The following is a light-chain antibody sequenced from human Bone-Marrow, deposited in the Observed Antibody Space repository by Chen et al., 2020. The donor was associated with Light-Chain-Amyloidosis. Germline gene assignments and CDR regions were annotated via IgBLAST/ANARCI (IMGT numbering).Light chain of an antibody. CDR3: SSYTITNTLV. CDR2: EVN. Sequence: QSALTQPASVSGSPGQSTTISCTGTSSDVGGDNHVSWYQQHPDKAPKLMIYEVNNRPSWVPGRFSGSKSDNTASLTISGLQTEDEADYFCSSYTITNTLVFGSGTRVTVL. V-gene: IGLV2-14*01. J-gene: IGLJ1*01. CDR1: SSDVGGDNH.